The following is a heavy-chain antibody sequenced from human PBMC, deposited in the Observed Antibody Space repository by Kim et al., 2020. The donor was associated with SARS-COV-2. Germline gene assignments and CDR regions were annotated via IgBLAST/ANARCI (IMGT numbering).Heavy chain of an antibody. D-gene: IGHD3-22*01. CDR3: ARGSSSGYYYVPIWYYGMDV. CDR1: GGSFSGYY. CDR2: INHSGST. J-gene: IGHJ6*02. V-gene: IGHV4-34*01. Sequence: SETLSLTCAVYGGSFSGYYWSWIRQPPGKGLEWIGEINHSGSTNYNPSLKSRVTISVDTSKNQFSLKLSSVTAADTAVYYCARGSSSGYYYVPIWYYGMDVWGQGTTVTVSS.